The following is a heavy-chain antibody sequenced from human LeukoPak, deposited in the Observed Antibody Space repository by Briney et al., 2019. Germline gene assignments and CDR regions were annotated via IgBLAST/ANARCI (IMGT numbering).Heavy chain of an antibody. CDR2: ISSSGSTT. CDR1: GFTFSNYN. J-gene: IGHJ4*02. Sequence: GGSLRLSCAASGFTFSNYNMNWVRQAPGKGLEWVSYISSSGSTTYYADSVKGRFTISRDNAKNSLYLQMNSLRAEDTAVYFCARRHDYGDSWGQGTLVTVSS. V-gene: IGHV3-48*04. CDR3: ARRHDYGDS.